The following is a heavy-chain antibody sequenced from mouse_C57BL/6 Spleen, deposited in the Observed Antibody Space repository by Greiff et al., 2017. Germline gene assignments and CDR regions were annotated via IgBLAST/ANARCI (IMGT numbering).Heavy chain of an antibody. CDR1: GYTFTSYW. V-gene: IGHV1-52*01. CDR2: IDPSDSET. Sequence: QVQLQQPGAELVRPGSSVKLSCKASGYTFTSYWMHWVKQRPIQGLEWIGNIDPSDSETHYNQKFKDKATLTVDKSSSTAYMQLSSLTSEDSAVYYCARGYYGSSLFDYWGQGTTLTVSS. D-gene: IGHD1-1*01. J-gene: IGHJ2*01. CDR3: ARGYYGSSLFDY.